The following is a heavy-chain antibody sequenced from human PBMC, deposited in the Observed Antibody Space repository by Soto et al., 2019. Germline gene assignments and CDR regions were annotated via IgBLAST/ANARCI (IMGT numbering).Heavy chain of an antibody. V-gene: IGHV1-18*04. CDR3: ARFIVVVPAAIRPRFYGMDV. D-gene: IGHD2-2*02. CDR1: GYTFTSYC. J-gene: IGHJ6*02. CDR2: ISAYNGNT. Sequence: ASVKVSCKASGYTFTSYCISWVRQAPGQGLEWMGWISAYNGNTNYAQKLQGRVAMTTDTSTSTAYMELRSLRSDDTAVYYCARFIVVVPAAIRPRFYGMDVWGQGTTVTVSS.